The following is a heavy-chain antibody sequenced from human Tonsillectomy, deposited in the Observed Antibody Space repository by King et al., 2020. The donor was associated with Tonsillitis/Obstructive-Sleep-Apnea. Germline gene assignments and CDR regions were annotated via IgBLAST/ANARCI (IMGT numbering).Heavy chain of an antibody. CDR1: GFTFSSYS. CDR2: ISSSSSYI. CDR3: ARAKMIMIPFGGVIDA. Sequence: VQLVESGGGLVKPGGSLRLSCAASGFTFSSYSMNWVRQAPGKGLEWVSSISSSSSYIYYADSVKGRFTISRDNAKNSLYLQMNSLRAEDTAVYYCARAKMIMIPFGGVIDAWGQGTLVTVSS. V-gene: IGHV3-21*01. J-gene: IGHJ5*02. D-gene: IGHD3-16*01.